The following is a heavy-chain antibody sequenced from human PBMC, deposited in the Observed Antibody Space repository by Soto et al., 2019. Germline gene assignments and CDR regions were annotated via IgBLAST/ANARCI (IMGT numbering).Heavy chain of an antibody. J-gene: IGHJ1*01. CDR1: GYAFTSYY. Sequence: ASVKXSCKASGYAFTSYYINWVRQATGQGLEWMGWMNPNSGNTGYAQKFQGRVTMTRNTSISTVYMELSSLRSEDTAVYYCASVPSEAAPLSYCGGDCYFFQHLCPGTLVTVSS. D-gene: IGHD2-21*02. V-gene: IGHV1-8*01. CDR3: ASVPSEAAPLSYCGGDCYFFQH. CDR2: MNPNSGNT.